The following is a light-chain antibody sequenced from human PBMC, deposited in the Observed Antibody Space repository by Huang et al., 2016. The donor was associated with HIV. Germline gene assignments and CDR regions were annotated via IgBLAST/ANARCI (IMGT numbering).Light chain of an antibody. Sequence: EIVLTQSPVTLSLSPGDRATLSCRASQSIGTYLACYQQKSGQAPRLLIYDLSNRAAGVPARFSASGSETDFTLTIASLDPDDFAIYHCQQRSKWPLTFGGGTKVEMK. CDR1: QSIGTY. CDR2: DLS. CDR3: QQRSKWPLT. V-gene: IGKV3-11*01. J-gene: IGKJ4*01.